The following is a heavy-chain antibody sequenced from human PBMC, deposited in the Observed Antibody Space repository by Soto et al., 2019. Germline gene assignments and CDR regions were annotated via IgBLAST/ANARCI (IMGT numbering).Heavy chain of an antibody. J-gene: IGHJ4*02. CDR3: ASGHDAYKVRY. CDR2: IYYTGNT. V-gene: IGHV4-59*06. Sequence: SETLSLTCTFSGFSISSYYWILIRQHPGKGLEWIGYIYYTGNTYYNPSLKSRPTISIDTSENQFSLKLTSVTAADTAVYFCASGHDAYKVRYWGQGTLVTVSS. D-gene: IGHD1-1*01. CDR1: GFSISSYY.